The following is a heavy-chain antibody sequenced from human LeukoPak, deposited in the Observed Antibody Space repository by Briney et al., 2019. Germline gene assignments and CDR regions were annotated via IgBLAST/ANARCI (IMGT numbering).Heavy chain of an antibody. V-gene: IGHV4-39*01. CDR2: IYYGGTT. CDR3: ATYLHVTDAFDI. CDR1: GGSISTSSYH. D-gene: IGHD2-21*01. J-gene: IGHJ3*02. Sequence: SETLSLTCTVSGGSISTSSYHWAWIRQPPGKGLDWIGNIYYGGTTYYTPSLQSRVTISLDTSKNQFSLKLSSVTAADAAVYYCATYLHVTDAFDIWGQGTIVTVSS.